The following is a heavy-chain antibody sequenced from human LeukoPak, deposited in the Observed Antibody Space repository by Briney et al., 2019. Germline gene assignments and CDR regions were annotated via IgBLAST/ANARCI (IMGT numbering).Heavy chain of an antibody. CDR1: GFTFSDYY. CDR2: IGSSSSDTI. V-gene: IGHV3-11*04. J-gene: IGHJ6*04. D-gene: IGHD3-3*01. CDR3: ARIDFWMGMDV. Sequence: GGSLRLSCAASGFTFSDYYMSWIRQAPGKGLEWVSYIGSSSSDTIYYADSVKGRFTISRDNAKNSLYLQMNSLRAEDTAVYYCARIDFWMGMDVWGKGTTVTVSS.